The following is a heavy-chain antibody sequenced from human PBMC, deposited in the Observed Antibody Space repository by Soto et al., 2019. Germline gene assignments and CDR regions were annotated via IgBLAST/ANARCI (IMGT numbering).Heavy chain of an antibody. J-gene: IGHJ6*03. CDR2: IYPGDSDT. D-gene: IGHD3-10*01. CDR3: ARLPPHYYGSGSGNYYYYYMDV. Sequence: GESLKISCKGSGYSFTSYWIGWVRQMPGKGLEWMGIIYPGDSDTRYSPSFQGQVTISADKSISTAYLQWSSLKASDTAMYYCARLPPHYYGSGSGNYYYYYMDVWGKGTTVTVSS. V-gene: IGHV5-51*01. CDR1: GYSFTSYW.